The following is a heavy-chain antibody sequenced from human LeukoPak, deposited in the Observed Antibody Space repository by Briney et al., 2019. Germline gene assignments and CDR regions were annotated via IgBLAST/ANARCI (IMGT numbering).Heavy chain of an antibody. Sequence: GGSLRLSCAASGFTFSNYAMSWVRQAPGKGLEWVSAVSSSGGSTYYADSVKGRFTISRDNSKNTLYLQMNSLRAEDTAVYYCAKACRSGYYDDYFDYWGQGTLVTVSS. CDR2: VSSSGGST. CDR3: AKACRSGYYDDYFDY. J-gene: IGHJ4*02. V-gene: IGHV3-23*01. D-gene: IGHD3-3*01. CDR1: GFTFSNYA.